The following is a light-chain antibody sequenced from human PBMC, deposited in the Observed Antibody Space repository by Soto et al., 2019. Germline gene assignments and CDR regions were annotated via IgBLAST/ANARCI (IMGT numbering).Light chain of an antibody. V-gene: IGKV3-20*01. Sequence: EIVLTQSPDTLSLSPGERATLSCRASQTVTGSYLAWYQQKPGQAPRLLIYGASNRATGIPDRFSGSGSGTDFTLTISGLDPEDFAVYYCQQCGPSLKYTFGLGTKLEIK. CDR2: GAS. CDR3: QQCGPSLKYT. CDR1: QTVTGSY. J-gene: IGKJ2*01.